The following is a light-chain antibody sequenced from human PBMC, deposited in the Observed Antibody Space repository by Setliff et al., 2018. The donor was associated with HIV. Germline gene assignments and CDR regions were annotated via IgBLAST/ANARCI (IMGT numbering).Light chain of an antibody. CDR3: CSYTSSTTYV. Sequence: QSALTQPASVSGSPGQSITISCIGTSSDVGGYNYVSWYQHHPGKAPKLMIYDVSARPSGVSNRFSGSKSGNAASLTISGLRAEDEATYYCCSYTSSTTYVFGTGTKVTVL. CDR1: SSDVGGYNY. V-gene: IGLV2-14*03. J-gene: IGLJ1*01. CDR2: DVS.